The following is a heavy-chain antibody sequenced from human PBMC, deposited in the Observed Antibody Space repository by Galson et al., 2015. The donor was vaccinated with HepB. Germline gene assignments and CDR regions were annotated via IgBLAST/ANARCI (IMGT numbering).Heavy chain of an antibody. CDR3: ARGLCGGDCSRDWCFDI. J-gene: IGHJ2*01. CDR2: IWFDGRNK. V-gene: IGHV3-33*01. CDR1: GFTFGSYG. D-gene: IGHD2-21*02. Sequence: SLRLSCAESGFTFGSYGMQWVRQAPGKGLEWVAIIWFDGRNKYYADSVKGRFTISRDNSKNTLFLQMHSLRAEDTAVYYCARGLCGGDCSRDWCFDIWGRGTMVIVSS.